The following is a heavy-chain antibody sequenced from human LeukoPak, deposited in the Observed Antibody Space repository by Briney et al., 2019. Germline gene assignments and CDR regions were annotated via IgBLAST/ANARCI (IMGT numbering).Heavy chain of an antibody. CDR2: IIPMFDTP. CDR3: ARSIAAHPLLACLDV. V-gene: IGHV1-69*13. CDR1: GGTFTNRA. J-gene: IGHJ6*02. Sequence: GGSVTVSCKASGGTFTNRAINWVRQAPGQGLEWMGGIIPMFDTPSYAQKFQGRITITADESTNTAYMELSSLRSEDTAVYFCARSIAAHPLLACLDVWGQGTTVTVSS. D-gene: IGHD6-6*01.